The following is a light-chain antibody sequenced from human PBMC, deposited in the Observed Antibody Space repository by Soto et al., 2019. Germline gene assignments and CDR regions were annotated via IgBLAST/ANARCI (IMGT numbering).Light chain of an antibody. V-gene: IGKV3-11*01. CDR1: QSVHNY. CDR2: DAS. J-gene: IGKJ2*01. CDR3: QQRFNWPAT. Sequence: EIVLTQSPATLSLSPGERAALSCRASQSVHNYLAWYQQKPGQAPRLLIYDASNRATGISARFSGSGSGTDFTLTISSLAPEDFAVYYCQQRFNWPATFGQGTKLEIK.